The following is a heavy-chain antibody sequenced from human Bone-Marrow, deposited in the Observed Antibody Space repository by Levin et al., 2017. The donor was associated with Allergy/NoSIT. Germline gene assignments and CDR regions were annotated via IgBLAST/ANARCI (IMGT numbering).Heavy chain of an antibody. CDR1: GFTFSSYT. CDR2: ISSSGTYI. CDR3: ARGSDCGADCYFDYYGMDV. Sequence: SCAVSGFTFSSYTMNWVRQAPGKGLEWVSSISSSGTYINYADSVKGRSTISRDNAKNSLYLHMNSLRAEDTAVFFCARGSDCGADCYFDYYGMDVWGQGTTVTVSS. V-gene: IGHV3-21*01. J-gene: IGHJ6*02. D-gene: IGHD2-21*02.